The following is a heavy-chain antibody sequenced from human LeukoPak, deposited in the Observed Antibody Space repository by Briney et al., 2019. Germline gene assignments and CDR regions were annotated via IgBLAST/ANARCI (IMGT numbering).Heavy chain of an antibody. CDR1: GLTFSIHW. CDR2: INQDGSDK. D-gene: IGHD5-12*01. J-gene: IGHJ6*03. Sequence: HPGGSLRLSCAASGLTFSIHWMNWVRQAPGKGLECVANINQDGSDKYYVDSVKGRFTISRDNSKNTLYLQMNSLRAEDTAVYYCARSGSNYYYHYMDVWGKGTTVTVSS. CDR3: ARSGSNYYYHYMDV. V-gene: IGHV3-7*03.